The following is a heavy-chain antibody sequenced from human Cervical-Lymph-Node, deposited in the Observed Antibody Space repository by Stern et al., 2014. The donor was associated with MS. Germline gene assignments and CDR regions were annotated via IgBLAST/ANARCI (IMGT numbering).Heavy chain of an antibody. CDR3: ARNRAYDAFDI. CDR2: IYHSGNT. J-gene: IGHJ3*02. Sequence: QVQLVESGPGLVKPSQTLSLTCTVSGGSISSGGYYLSWLRQHPGKGLGWIGYIYHSGNTHYNPSLKIRVTMSVDTSKSQFSLMLSSVAVADTAVYYCARNRAYDAFDIWGQGAMVAVSS. CDR1: GGSISSGGYY. V-gene: IGHV4-31*03.